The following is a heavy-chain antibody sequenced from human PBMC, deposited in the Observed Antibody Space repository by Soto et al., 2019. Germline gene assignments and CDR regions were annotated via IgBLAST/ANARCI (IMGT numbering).Heavy chain of an antibody. D-gene: IGHD3-3*01. J-gene: IGHJ4*02. V-gene: IGHV3-66*01. Sequence: EVQLVESGGGLVQPGGSLRLSCAASGFTVSSNYMSWVRQAPGKGLGWVSVIYSGGSTYYADSVKGRFTISRDNSNNTLYLQMNSLRAEDAAVYYCARSTIEGQFDYWGQGPLVTVSS. CDR2: IYSGGST. CDR3: ARSTIEGQFDY. CDR1: GFTVSSNY.